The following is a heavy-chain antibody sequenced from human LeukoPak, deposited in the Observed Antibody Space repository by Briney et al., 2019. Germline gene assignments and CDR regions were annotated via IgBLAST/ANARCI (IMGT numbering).Heavy chain of an antibody. CDR1: GYTFTSYA. V-gene: IGHV1-3*01. J-gene: IGHJ6*02. CDR2: INAGNGNT. D-gene: IGHD3-10*01. CDR3: ARLSPRSYYGSGYYYYGMDV. Sequence: ASVKVSCKASGYTFTSYAMHWVRQAPGQRLEWMGWINAGNGNTKYSQKFQGRVTITRDTSASTAYMELSSLRSEDTAVYYCARLSPRSYYGSGYYYYGMDVWGQGTTVTVSS.